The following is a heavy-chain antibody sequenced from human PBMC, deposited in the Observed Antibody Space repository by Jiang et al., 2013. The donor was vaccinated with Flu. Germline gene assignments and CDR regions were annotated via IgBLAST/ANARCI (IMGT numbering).Heavy chain of an antibody. CDR1: GYTFTSYA. D-gene: IGHD3-22*01. J-gene: IGHJ4*02. Sequence: AEVKKPGASVKVSCKASGYTFTSYAMHWVRQAPGQRLEWMGWINAGNGNTKYSQKFQGRVTITRDTSASTAYMELSSLRSEDTAVYYCARGLLNYYDSSGYYTNSFDYWGQGTLVTVSS. CDR2: INAGNGNT. CDR3: ARGLLNYYDSSGYYTNSFDY. V-gene: IGHV1-3*01.